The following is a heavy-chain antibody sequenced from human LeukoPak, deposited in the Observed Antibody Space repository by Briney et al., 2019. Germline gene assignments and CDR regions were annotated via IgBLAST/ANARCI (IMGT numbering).Heavy chain of an antibody. CDR2: IYYSGST. J-gene: IGHJ4*02. CDR1: GGSISSSSYY. Sequence: SETLSLTCTVSGGSISSSSYYWGWIRQPPGKGLEWIGSIYYSGSTYYNPSLKSRVTISVDTSKNQFSLKLSSVTAADTAVYYCARPSSYSGSYYYWGQGTLVTVSS. D-gene: IGHD1-26*01. CDR3: ARPSSYSGSYYY. V-gene: IGHV4-39*01.